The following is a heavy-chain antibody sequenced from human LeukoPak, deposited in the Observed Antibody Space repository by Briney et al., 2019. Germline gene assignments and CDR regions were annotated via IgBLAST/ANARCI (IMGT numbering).Heavy chain of an antibody. CDR1: GFTVSSNY. D-gene: IGHD2-15*01. V-gene: IGHV3-66*01. J-gene: IGHJ5*02. Sequence: GGSLRLSCAASGFTVSSNYMSWVRQAPGKGLEWVSVIYSGGSTYYADSVKGRFTISRDNSKNTLYLQMNSLRAEDTAVYYCAREVCSGGSCYWYSPGWFDPWGQGTLVTVSS. CDR2: IYSGGST. CDR3: AREVCSGGSCYWYSPGWFDP.